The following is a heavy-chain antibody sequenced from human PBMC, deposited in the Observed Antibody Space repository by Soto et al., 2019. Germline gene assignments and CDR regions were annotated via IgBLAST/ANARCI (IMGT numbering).Heavy chain of an antibody. V-gene: IGHV1-69*06. CDR2: IIPIFGTA. CDR3: VKIKLHYWNFDL. Sequence: QVQLVQSGAEVKKPGSSVKVSCKASGGTFSSYAISWVRQAPGQGLEWMGGIIPIFGTANYAQKFQGRVTITTDKHTSTAYMELNSLRSENTAVYYCVKIKLHYWNFDLCVCGTLITVSS. J-gene: IGHJ2*01. CDR1: GGTFSSYA.